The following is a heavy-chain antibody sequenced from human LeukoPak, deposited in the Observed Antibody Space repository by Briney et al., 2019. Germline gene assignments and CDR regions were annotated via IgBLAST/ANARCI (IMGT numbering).Heavy chain of an antibody. J-gene: IGHJ6*03. Sequence: ASVKVSRKASGYTFTSYYMHWVRQAPGQGLEWTGIINPSGGSTSYAQKFQGRVTMTRDTSTSTIYMELSSLRSEDTAVYYCARDGGEKSSSIALYYYYYYYMDVWGKGTTVTVSS. D-gene: IGHD6-6*01. CDR3: ARDGGEKSSSIALYYYYYYYMDV. V-gene: IGHV1-46*01. CDR1: GYTFTSYY. CDR2: INPSGGST.